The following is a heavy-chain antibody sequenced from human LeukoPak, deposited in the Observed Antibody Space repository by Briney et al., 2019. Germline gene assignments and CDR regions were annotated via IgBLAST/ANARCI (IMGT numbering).Heavy chain of an antibody. Sequence: SETLSLTCTVSGGSITSGNWWSWVRQSPGKGLQWIGEVYRSGSTNFNPSLKSRVTISVDTSKNQFSLKLSSVTAADTAVYYCAHNGWYSIDNWGQGTLVTVSS. J-gene: IGHJ4*02. CDR3: AHNGWYSIDN. CDR2: VYRSGST. CDR1: GGSITSGNW. V-gene: IGHV4-4*02. D-gene: IGHD6-19*01.